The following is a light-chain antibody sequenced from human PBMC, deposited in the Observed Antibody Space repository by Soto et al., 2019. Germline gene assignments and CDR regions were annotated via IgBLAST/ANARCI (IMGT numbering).Light chain of an antibody. CDR2: GAS. V-gene: IGKV3-15*01. J-gene: IGKJ5*01. CDR3: QQYSKWPPIT. CDR1: QNLHSF. Sequence: EIVSKQSPATLSVSPGERVTLSCRASQNLHSFLNWYQQRPGQAPRPLISGASTRATGIPARFSGTGSGTDFTLTISSLQSEDSAVYYCQQYSKWPPITFGQGTRLGIK.